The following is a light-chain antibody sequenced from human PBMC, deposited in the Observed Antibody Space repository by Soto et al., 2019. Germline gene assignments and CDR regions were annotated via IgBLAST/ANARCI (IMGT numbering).Light chain of an antibody. V-gene: IGLV2-18*02. CDR2: EVS. CDR1: SSDVGSYNR. Sequence: QSALTQPPSVSGSPGQSVAISCTGTSSDVGSYNRVSRYQQPPGTAPKLMIYEVSNRPSGVPDRCSGSKSGNTASLTISGLQAEDEADYYCSSYTSSSTHVFGTGTKLTAL. J-gene: IGLJ1*01. CDR3: SSYTSSSTHV.